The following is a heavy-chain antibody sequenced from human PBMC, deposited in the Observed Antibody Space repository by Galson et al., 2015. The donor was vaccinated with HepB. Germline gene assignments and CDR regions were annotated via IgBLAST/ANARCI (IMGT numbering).Heavy chain of an antibody. D-gene: IGHD2-15*01. J-gene: IGHJ6*02. CDR1: GFTFDDYA. CDR3: AKDILGGTEYYYYGMDV. Sequence: SLRLSCAASGFTFDDYAMHWVRQAPGKGLEWVSGISWNSGSIGYADSVKGRFTISRDNAKNSLYLQMNSLRAEDTALYYCAKDILGGTEYYYYGMDVWGQGTTVTVSS. CDR2: ISWNSGSI. V-gene: IGHV3-9*01.